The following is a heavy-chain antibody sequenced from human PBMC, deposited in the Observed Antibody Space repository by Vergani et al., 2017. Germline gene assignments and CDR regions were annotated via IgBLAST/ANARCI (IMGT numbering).Heavy chain of an antibody. CDR1: GFTFSSYA. CDR3: AKDRAPKDIVVVPAAIAY. V-gene: IGHV3-23*04. Sequence: EVQLVESGGGLVKPGGSLRLSCAASGFTFSSYAMSWVRQAPGKGLEWVSAISGSGGSTYYADSVKGRFTISRDNSKNTLYLQMNSLRAEDTAVYYCAKDRAPKDIVVVPAAIAYWGQGTLVTVSS. CDR2: ISGSGGST. J-gene: IGHJ4*02. D-gene: IGHD2-2*02.